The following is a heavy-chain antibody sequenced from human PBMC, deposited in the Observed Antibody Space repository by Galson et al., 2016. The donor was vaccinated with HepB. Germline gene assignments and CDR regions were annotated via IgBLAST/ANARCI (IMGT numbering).Heavy chain of an antibody. CDR3: ARAPGVGVAGTRYGLDV. CDR1: GDSVSSNRAA. J-gene: IGHJ6*02. V-gene: IGHV6-1*01. CDR2: TYYRSKWYN. Sequence: CAISGDSVSSNRAAWNWIRQSPSRGLEWLGRTYYRSKWYNDYAVSVKSRITINPDTSKNQFSLQLKSVTPDETAVYYCARAPGVGVAGTRYGLDVWGQGTTVTVSS. D-gene: IGHD6-19*01.